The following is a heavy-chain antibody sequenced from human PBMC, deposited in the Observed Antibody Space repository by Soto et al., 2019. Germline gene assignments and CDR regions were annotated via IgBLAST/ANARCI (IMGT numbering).Heavy chain of an antibody. J-gene: IGHJ4*02. CDR2: IYHSGST. CDR1: GGSINSDGYP. D-gene: IGHD3-16*02. V-gene: IGHV4-30-2*01. Sequence: SETLSLTCAVSGGSINSDGYPWSWVRQPPGKGLEWIGYIYHSGSTYYNPSLNSRVTISVDTSKNQFSLKLNSVTAADTAVYYCARALVNIFTFGGVVEPAYYFYYWGQGTLVTVSS. CDR3: ARALVNIFTFGGVVEPAYYFYY.